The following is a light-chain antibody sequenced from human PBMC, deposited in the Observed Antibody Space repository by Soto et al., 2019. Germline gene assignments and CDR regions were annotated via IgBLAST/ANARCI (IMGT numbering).Light chain of an antibody. J-gene: IGLJ2*01. CDR2: ANN. CDR1: ISNIGSHS. Sequence: QSVLIQPPSASGAPGQKVTISCSGSISNIGSHSVNWNQQLPGAAPKVVVFANNERASGVPDRISGSKSGASASLAISGLQSEDEADYYCASWDDSLNGHLVFGGGTKVTVL. CDR3: ASWDDSLNGHLV. V-gene: IGLV1-44*01.